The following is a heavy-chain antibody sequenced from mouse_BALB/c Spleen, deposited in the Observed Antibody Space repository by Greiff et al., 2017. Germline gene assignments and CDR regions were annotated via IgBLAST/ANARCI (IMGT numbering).Heavy chain of an antibody. CDR2: INPYNDGT. Sequence: EVQPQESGPELVKPGASVKISCKASGYTFTDYNMHWVKQSHGKSLEWIGYINPYNDGTKYNEKFKGKATLTSDKSSSTAYMELSSLTSEDSAVYYCARGNYEDYFDYWGQGTTLTVAS. CDR3: ARGNYEDYFDY. J-gene: IGHJ2*01. CDR1: GYTFTDYN. V-gene: IGHV1S29*02. D-gene: IGHD2-4*01.